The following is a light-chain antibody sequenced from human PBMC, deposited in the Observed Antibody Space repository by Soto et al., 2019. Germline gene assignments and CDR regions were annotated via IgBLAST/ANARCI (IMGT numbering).Light chain of an antibody. CDR3: QQRSNSYT. CDR1: QSVSSY. V-gene: IGKV3-11*01. J-gene: IGKJ2*01. CDR2: DAS. Sequence: EIVLTQSPATLSLSPGERATLSCRASQSVSSYLAWYQQKPGQAPSLLIYDASNRATGIPARFSGSGSGTDFTLTISSLEPEYFAVYYCQQRSNSYTFGQGTKLEIK.